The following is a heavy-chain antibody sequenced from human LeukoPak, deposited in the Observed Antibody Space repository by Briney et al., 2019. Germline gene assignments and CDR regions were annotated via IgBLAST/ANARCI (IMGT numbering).Heavy chain of an antibody. V-gene: IGHV3-48*03. CDR3: ARESRTTNYYYGMDV. Sequence: GGSLRLSCAASGFTFSSYEMNWVRQAPGKGLEGVSYISSSGSTIYYADSVKGRFTISRDNAKNSLYLQMNSLRAEDTAVYYCARESRTTNYYYGMDVWGQGTTVTVSS. J-gene: IGHJ6*02. D-gene: IGHD1-1*01. CDR2: ISSSGSTI. CDR1: GFTFSSYE.